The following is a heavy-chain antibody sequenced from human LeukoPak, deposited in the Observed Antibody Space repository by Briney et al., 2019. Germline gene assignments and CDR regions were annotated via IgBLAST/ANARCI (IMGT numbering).Heavy chain of an antibody. Sequence: PGGSLRLSCAASGFTFSDYWMTWVRQAPGKGLEWVANIKEDGSAKYYVDAVKGRFTVSRDNAKNSLSLQMNSLRDEDTAVYYCARRDYYDDSGYSYWYFDVWGRGTLVTVSS. V-gene: IGHV3-7*01. CDR1: GFTFSDYW. J-gene: IGHJ2*01. D-gene: IGHD3-22*01. CDR2: IKEDGSAK. CDR3: ARRDYYDDSGYSYWYFDV.